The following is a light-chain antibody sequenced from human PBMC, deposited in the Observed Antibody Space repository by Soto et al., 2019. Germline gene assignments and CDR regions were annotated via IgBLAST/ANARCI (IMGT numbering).Light chain of an antibody. CDR1: QSISSN. CDR3: QQYNSWIN. CDR2: GAS. V-gene: IGKV3-15*01. J-gene: IGKJ4*01. Sequence: IVMTQSPGTLSVSPGERATLSCRASQSISSNLAWYQQKPGQAPRLLIYGASTRSTGITARFSGGGSGTEFPLTISSLQSEDFAVYYCQQYNSWINFGGGNKVESK.